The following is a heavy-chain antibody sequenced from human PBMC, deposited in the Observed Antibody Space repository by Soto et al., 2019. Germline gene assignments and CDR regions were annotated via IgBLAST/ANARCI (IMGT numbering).Heavy chain of an antibody. CDR1: GFTFSRYA. CDR3: AREEGSGYYYDY. Sequence: GGSLRLSCAASGFTFSRYAMHWVRQAPGKGLEWVAVISYDGSNKYYADSVKGRFTISRDNSKNTLYLQMNSLRAEDTAVYYCAREEGSGYYYDYWGQGTLVTVSS. CDR2: ISYDGSNK. J-gene: IGHJ4*02. D-gene: IGHD3-22*01. V-gene: IGHV3-30-3*01.